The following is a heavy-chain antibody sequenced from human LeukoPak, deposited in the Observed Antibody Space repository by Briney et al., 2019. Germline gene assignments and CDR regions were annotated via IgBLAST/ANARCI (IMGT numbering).Heavy chain of an antibody. V-gene: IGHV1-18*01. D-gene: IGHD4-11*01. J-gene: IGHJ6*03. CDR1: GYTFTSYG. CDR2: ISAYNGNT. CDR3: ASHMTTEDYYMDV. Sequence: ASVTVSCKASGYTFTSYGISWVRQAPGQGLEWMGWISAYNGNTNYAQKLQGRVTMTTDTSTSTAYMELRSLRSDDTAVYYCASHMTTEDYYMDVWGKGTTVTVSS.